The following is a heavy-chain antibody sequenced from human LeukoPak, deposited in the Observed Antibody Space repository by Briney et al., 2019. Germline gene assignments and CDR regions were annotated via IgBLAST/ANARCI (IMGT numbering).Heavy chain of an antibody. CDR3: APFRGVSGLDV. D-gene: IGHD3-10*01. J-gene: IGHJ6*02. CDR2: IGSSSSYI. Sequence: GGSLRLSCAASGFTFSSYSMNWVRQAPGKGLEWVSSIGSSSSYIYYADSVKGRFTISRDNAKNSLYLQMNSLRAEDTAVYYCAPFRGVSGLDVWGQGTTVTVSS. V-gene: IGHV3-21*01. CDR1: GFTFSSYS.